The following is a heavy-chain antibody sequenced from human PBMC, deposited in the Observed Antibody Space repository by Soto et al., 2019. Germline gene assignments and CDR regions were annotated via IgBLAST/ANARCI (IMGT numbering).Heavy chain of an antibody. CDR2: ISGSGGST. J-gene: IGHJ4*02. CDR1: GFAFSSYA. D-gene: IGHD3-9*01. CDR3: AKDRHILTGLGY. Sequence: GGSLRLSCAASGFAFSSYAMSWVRQAPGKGLEWVSAISGSGGSTYYADSVKGRFTISRDNSKNTLYLQMNSLRAEDTAVYYCAKDRHILTGLGYWGQGTLVTVSS. V-gene: IGHV3-23*01.